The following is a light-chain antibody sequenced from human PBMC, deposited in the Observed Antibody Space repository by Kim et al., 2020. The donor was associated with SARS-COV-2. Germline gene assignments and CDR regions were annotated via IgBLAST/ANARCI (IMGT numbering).Light chain of an antibody. V-gene: IGKV3-20*01. CDR3: QQYGNSPQT. CDR1: QSVSSSY. Sequence: SPGGRATLSCRASQSVSSSYLAWYQQKPGQAPRLLIYGASSRATGIPDRFSGSGSGTDFILTISRLEPEDFAVYYCQQYGNSPQTFGQGTKVEIK. CDR2: GAS. J-gene: IGKJ1*01.